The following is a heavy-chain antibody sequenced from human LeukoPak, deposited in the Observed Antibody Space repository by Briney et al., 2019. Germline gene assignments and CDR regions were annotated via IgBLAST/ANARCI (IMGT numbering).Heavy chain of an antibody. CDR3: ARDLPHPSLTTRYYGMDV. CDR2: ISSSSSTI. Sequence: GSLRLSCAASGFTFSSYSMNRVRQAPGKGLEWVSYISSSSSTIYYADSVKGRFTISRDNAKNSLYLQMNSLRAEDTAVYYCARDLPHPSLTTRYYGMDVWGQGTTVTVSS. V-gene: IGHV3-48*01. CDR1: GFTFSSYS. D-gene: IGHD4-17*01. J-gene: IGHJ6*02.